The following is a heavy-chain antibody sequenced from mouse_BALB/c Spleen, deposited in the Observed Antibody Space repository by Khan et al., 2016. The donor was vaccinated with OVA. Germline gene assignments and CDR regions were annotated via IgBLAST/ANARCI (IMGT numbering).Heavy chain of an antibody. D-gene: IGHD2-3*01. CDR3: ARDGYSPWFAY. J-gene: IGHJ3*01. Sequence: VQLQQSGAELVRPGALVKLSCKASGFNIKDYYIHWVKQRPEQGLEWIGWIDPENGNTIYDPKFLGKASITADTSSNTVYLQLSSLTSEDTAVYYCARDGYSPWFAYWGQGTLVTVSA. V-gene: IGHV14-1*02. CDR2: IDPENGNT. CDR1: GFNIKDYY.